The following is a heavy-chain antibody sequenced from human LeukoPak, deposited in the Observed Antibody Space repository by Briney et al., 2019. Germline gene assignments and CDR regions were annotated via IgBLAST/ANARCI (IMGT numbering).Heavy chain of an antibody. CDR3: ATRYGSGSYYNVWYYYMDV. V-gene: IGHV1-8*01. CDR1: GYTFTSYD. D-gene: IGHD3-10*01. CDR2: MNPNSGNT. J-gene: IGHJ6*03. Sequence: GASVKVSCKASGYTFTSYDINWVRQATGQGLEWMGWMNPNSGNTGYAQKFQGRVTMTRNTSISTAYMELSSLRSEDTAVYYCATRYGSGSYYNVWYYYMDVWGKGTTVTVSS.